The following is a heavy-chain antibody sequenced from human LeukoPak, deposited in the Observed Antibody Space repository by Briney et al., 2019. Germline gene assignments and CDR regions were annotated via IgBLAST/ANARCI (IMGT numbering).Heavy chain of an antibody. CDR3: ARDQYNYGYVSWFDP. D-gene: IGHD5-18*01. V-gene: IGHV3-9*01. CDR1: GFTFDDYA. Sequence: GRSLRLSCAASGFTFDDYAMHWVRQAPGKGLEWVSGISWNSGSIGYADSVKGRFTISRDNAKNSLYLQMNSLRAEDTAVYYCARDQYNYGYVSWFDPWGQGTLVTVSS. CDR2: ISWNSGSI. J-gene: IGHJ5*02.